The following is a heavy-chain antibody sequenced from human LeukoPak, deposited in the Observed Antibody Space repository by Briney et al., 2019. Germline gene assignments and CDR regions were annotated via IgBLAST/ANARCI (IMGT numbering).Heavy chain of an antibody. D-gene: IGHD5-18*01. Sequence: PSGTLSLTCTVSGDSINSLDLWSWVRQPPGKGLEWIGEMYLSGTTHSNPSVKSRVTISVDTSKSQFSLKLSSVTAADTAVYYCARGPGYSYGYYFDYWGQGTLVTVSS. J-gene: IGHJ4*02. CDR1: GDSINSLDL. CDR3: ARGPGYSYGYYFDY. V-gene: IGHV4-4*02. CDR2: MYLSGTT.